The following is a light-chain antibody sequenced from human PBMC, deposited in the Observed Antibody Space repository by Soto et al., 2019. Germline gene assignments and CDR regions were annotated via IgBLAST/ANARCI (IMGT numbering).Light chain of an antibody. Sequence: DIQMTQSPSSLSASVGDRVTITCRASESINRHLNWYQQKPGKAPKLLIYAASSLQNGVPSRFSGSGSGTDFTXTXSNLKPEDFATYYCQQSYSTLSITFGQWTRLEIK. J-gene: IGKJ5*01. CDR2: AAS. V-gene: IGKV1-39*01. CDR3: QQSYSTLSIT. CDR1: ESINRH.